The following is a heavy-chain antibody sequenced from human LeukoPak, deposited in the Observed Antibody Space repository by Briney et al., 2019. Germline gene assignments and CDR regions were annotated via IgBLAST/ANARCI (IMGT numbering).Heavy chain of an antibody. CDR2: ISGSGDNT. J-gene: IGHJ4*02. CDR3: AKGRGAAATSAANY. Sequence: PGGSLRLSCAASGFTFSSYVMSWVRQAPGKGLEWVSSISGSGDNTYYADSVKDRFSISRDNSKTTVSLQMNSLRAEDTAVYYCAKGRGAAATSAANYWGQGTLVTVSS. D-gene: IGHD2-15*01. V-gene: IGHV3-23*01. CDR1: GFTFSSYV.